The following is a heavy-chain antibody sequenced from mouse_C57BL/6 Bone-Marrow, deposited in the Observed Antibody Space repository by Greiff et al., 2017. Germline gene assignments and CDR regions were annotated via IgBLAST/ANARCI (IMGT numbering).Heavy chain of an antibody. CDR1: GFTFSDYG. V-gene: IGHV5-17*01. Sequence: QVVESGGGLVKPGGSLKLSCAASGFTFSDYGMHWVRQAPEKGLEWVAYISSGSSTIYYADTVKGRFTISRDNAKNTLFLQMTSLRSEDTAMYYCAKNDYDKMAWFAYWGQGTLVTVSA. D-gene: IGHD2-4*01. CDR3: AKNDYDKMAWFAY. J-gene: IGHJ3*01. CDR2: ISSGSSTI.